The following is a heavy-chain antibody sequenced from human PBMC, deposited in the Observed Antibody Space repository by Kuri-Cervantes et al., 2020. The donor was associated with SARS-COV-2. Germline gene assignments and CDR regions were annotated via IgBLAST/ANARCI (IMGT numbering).Heavy chain of an antibody. Sequence: GESLKISCAASGFTVSSNYMSWVRQAPGKGLGWVSVIYSGGSTYYADSVKGRFTISRDNSKNTLYLQMNSLRAEDTAVYYCARDLVVYGMDVWGQGTTVT. CDR3: ARDLVVYGMDV. CDR2: IYSGGST. CDR1: GFTVSSNY. D-gene: IGHD2-2*01. V-gene: IGHV3-53*01. J-gene: IGHJ6*02.